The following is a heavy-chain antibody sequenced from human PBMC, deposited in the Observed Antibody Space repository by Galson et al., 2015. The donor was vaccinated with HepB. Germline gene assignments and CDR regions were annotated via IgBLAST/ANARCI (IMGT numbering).Heavy chain of an antibody. CDR1: GYSFIRYY. CDR3: ARSPYYDILTDYPCFDL. D-gene: IGHD3-9*01. V-gene: IGHV1-2*06. Sequence: SVKVSCKASGYSFIRYYIYWVRQAPGQGLEWLGRINANSGVARYAQIFQGRVTMTRDSFINTAYMEVSSLRSDDTAVYYCARSPYYDILTDYPCFDLWGQGTLITVSS. J-gene: IGHJ5*02. CDR2: INANSGVA.